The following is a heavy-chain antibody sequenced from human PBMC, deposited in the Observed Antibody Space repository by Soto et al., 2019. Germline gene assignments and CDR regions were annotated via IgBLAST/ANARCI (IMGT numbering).Heavy chain of an antibody. Sequence: QVQLQESGPGLVKPSQTLSLSCTVSGGSISSGGYYWSWIRQHPGKGLEWIGYIYYSGSTYYNPSLKSRVNISVDTSKNQFALKLSSVTAADTAVYYCARGKQGIAAAGTLYYYYYGMDVWGQGTTVTVSS. J-gene: IGHJ6*02. CDR3: ARGKQGIAAAGTLYYYYYGMDV. V-gene: IGHV4-31*03. CDR2: IYYSGST. D-gene: IGHD6-13*01. CDR1: GGSISSGGYY.